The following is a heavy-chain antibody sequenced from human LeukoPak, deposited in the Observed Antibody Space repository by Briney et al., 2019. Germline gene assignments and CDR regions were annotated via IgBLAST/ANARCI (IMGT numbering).Heavy chain of an antibody. Sequence: PSETLSLTCTVSGGSISGYYWSWIRQPAGKGLEWIGRIYTSGNTNYNPSHRSRVTMSLDTSKSQFSLKLSSVTAADTAVYYCARDGAGTSGWFDPWGPGNLVTV. V-gene: IGHV4-4*07. J-gene: IGHJ5*02. CDR1: GGSISGYY. CDR2: IYTSGNT. D-gene: IGHD6-13*01. CDR3: ARDGAGTSGWFDP.